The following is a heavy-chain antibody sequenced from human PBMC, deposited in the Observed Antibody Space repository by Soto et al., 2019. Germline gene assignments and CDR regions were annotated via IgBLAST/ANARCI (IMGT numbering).Heavy chain of an antibody. CDR2: ISGSGGST. CDR1: GFTFSSYA. Sequence: PGGSLRLSCAASGFTFSSYAMSWVRQAPGKGLEWVSAISGSGGSTYYADSVKGRFTISRDNSKNTLYLQMNSLRAEDTAVYYCAIYWGIAARLSTPDYWGPGTLVTVFS. CDR3: AIYWGIAARLSTPDY. D-gene: IGHD6-6*01. V-gene: IGHV3-23*01. J-gene: IGHJ4*02.